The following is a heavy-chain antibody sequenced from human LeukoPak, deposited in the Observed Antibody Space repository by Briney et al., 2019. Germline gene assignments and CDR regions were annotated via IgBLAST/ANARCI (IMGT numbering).Heavy chain of an antibody. J-gene: IGHJ3*02. D-gene: IGHD2-15*01. V-gene: IGHV4-38-2*01. CDR2: IYHSGST. Sequence: SETLSLTCAVSGYSISSGYYWGWIRQPPGKGLEWIGSIYHSGSTYYNPSLKSRVTILVDTFKNQFSLKLSSVTAADTAVYYCATPSGYCSGGSCYSVTGAFDIWGQGTMVTVSS. CDR1: GYSISSGYY. CDR3: ATPSGYCSGGSCYSVTGAFDI.